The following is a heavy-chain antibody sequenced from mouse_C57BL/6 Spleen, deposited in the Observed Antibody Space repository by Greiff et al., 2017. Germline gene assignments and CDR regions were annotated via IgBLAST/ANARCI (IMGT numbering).Heavy chain of an antibody. Sequence: DVMLVESGGGLVKPGGSLKLSCAASGFTFSSYTMSWVRQTPEKRLEWVATISGGGGNTYYPDSVKGRFTLSRDNAKNTLYLQMSSLRSEDTALYYCARHEGLPNAMDYWGQGASVTVSS. J-gene: IGHJ4*01. D-gene: IGHD2-4*01. V-gene: IGHV5-9*01. CDR1: GFTFSSYT. CDR3: ARHEGLPNAMDY. CDR2: ISGGGGNT.